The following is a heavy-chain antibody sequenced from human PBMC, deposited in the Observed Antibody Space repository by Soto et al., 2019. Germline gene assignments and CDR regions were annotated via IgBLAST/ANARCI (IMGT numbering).Heavy chain of an antibody. CDR3: ARELGLTGEPDLTAAYYDSSGYYYYGIDV. D-gene: IGHD3-22*01. V-gene: IGHV1-18*01. CDR2: ISAYNGNI. J-gene: IGHJ6*02. CDR1: GYTFTSYG. Sequence: QVQLVQSGAEVKKPGASAKVSCKASGYTFTSYGISWVRQAPGQGLEWMGWISAYNGNINYAQKLQGRVTMTTGTSTSTANMVLRSLRSDDTAVYDCARELGLTGEPDLTAAYYDSSGYYYYGIDVWGQGTTVTVYS.